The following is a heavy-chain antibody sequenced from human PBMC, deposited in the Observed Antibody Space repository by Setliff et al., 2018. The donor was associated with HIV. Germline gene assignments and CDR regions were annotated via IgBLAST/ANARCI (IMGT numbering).Heavy chain of an antibody. Sequence: ASVKVSCKASGYTFTNSDINWVRQAPGQGLEWMGWMNPSSGHTGYAHKFQGRVTMTRDTSISTAFMELSSLTSEDSAVYYCARGGGYDRSGYYPFDYWGQGTPVTVSS. CDR2: MNPSSGHT. V-gene: IGHV1-8*02. D-gene: IGHD3-22*01. CDR3: ARGGGYDRSGYYPFDY. CDR1: GYTFTNSD. J-gene: IGHJ4*02.